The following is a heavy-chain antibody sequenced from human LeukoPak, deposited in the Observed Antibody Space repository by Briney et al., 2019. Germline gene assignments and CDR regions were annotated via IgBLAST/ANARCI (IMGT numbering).Heavy chain of an antibody. J-gene: IGHJ4*02. D-gene: IGHD1-1*01. CDR1: GGSISSYY. Sequence: PSETLSLTCSVSGGSISSYYWTWIRQFPGQGLEWIGYIHYSGSTNHNPSLRSRVTMSVDTSRNQFSLKLSSVTAADTAVYFCVRVGRTGHFDDWGQGTLVTVSS. V-gene: IGHV4-59*01. CDR2: IHYSGST. CDR3: VRVGRTGHFDD.